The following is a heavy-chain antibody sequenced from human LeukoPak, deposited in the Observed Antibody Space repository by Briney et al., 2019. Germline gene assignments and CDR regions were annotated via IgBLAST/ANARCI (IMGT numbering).Heavy chain of an antibody. V-gene: IGHV3-48*03. J-gene: IGHJ4*02. CDR1: GFTFSSYE. CDR2: ISSSGSTK. D-gene: IGHD4-17*01. CDR3: ARNRDYGDHDY. Sequence: GGSLRLSCAASGFTFSSYEMNWVRRAPGKGLEWVSYISSSGSTKYYAESVRGRFTISRDNVKNSLLLEMNSLRPEDTAIYYCARNRDYGDHDYWGEGTLVTVSS.